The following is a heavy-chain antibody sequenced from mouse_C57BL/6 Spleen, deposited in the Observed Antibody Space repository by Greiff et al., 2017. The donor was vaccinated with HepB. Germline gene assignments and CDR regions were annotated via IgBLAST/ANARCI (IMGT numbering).Heavy chain of an antibody. D-gene: IGHD2-4*01. Sequence: VKLQQPGAELVKPGASVKLSCKASGYTFTSYWMHWVKQRPGQGLEWIGMIHPNSGSTNYNEKFKSKATLTVDKTSSTAYMQLSSLTSEDSAVDYCARSRDYDWYFDVWGTGTTVTVSS. V-gene: IGHV1-64*01. CDR3: ARSRDYDWYFDV. CDR1: GYTFTSYW. CDR2: IHPNSGST. J-gene: IGHJ1*03.